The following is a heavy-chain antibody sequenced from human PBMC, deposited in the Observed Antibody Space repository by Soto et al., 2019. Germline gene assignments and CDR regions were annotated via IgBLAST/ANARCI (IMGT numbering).Heavy chain of an antibody. Sequence: QVQLQVSGPGLVNPSGTLSLTCTISGGSITSHHWWNWVRQSPGKGLEWIAEIYHSGSTTYNPSLKNRGTISMDRSYQQLSLTFTSVTAADSAIYLCARGALSPDSSSGTPEHYSYIDVWGKGTTVTVSS. CDR2: IYHSGST. J-gene: IGHJ6*03. CDR3: ARGALSPDSSSGTPEHYSYIDV. D-gene: IGHD3-3*01. CDR1: GGSITSHHW. V-gene: IGHV4-4*02.